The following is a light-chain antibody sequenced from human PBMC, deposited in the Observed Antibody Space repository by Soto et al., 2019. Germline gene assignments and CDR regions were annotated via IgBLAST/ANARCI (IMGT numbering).Light chain of an antibody. J-gene: IGKJ4*01. Sequence: EIVLTQSPGTLSLSPGERATLSCRASQSLSSNYLAWYQQKPGQAPRLLIYGASSRATGIPDRFSGSGSGTDFTLTISRLEPEDFALYYCQQYGSSLLTFGGGTAVEL. CDR2: GAS. V-gene: IGKV3-20*01. CDR3: QQYGSSLLT. CDR1: QSLSSNY.